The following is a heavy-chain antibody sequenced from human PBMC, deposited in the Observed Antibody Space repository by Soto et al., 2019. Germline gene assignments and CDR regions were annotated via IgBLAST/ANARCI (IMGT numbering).Heavy chain of an antibody. CDR2: ISPMFGAA. D-gene: IGHD3-10*01. J-gene: IGHJ4*02. CDR3: AREVQVHTPAFVY. CDR1: GGTFNTYA. Sequence: QVQLVQSGAEMKKPGSSVKVSCQSSGGTFNTYAMNWVRQASGQGPEWMGDISPMFGAANYAPKFQGRVTITADESTGTSYMQLSSLTSEETALYFCAREVQVHTPAFVYWGQGTLVTVSS. V-gene: IGHV1-69*19.